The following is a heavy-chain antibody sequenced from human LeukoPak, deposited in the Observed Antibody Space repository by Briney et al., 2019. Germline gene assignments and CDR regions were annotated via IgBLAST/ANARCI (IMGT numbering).Heavy chain of an antibody. D-gene: IGHD3-22*01. J-gene: IGHJ3*02. CDR3: ASVWRYYDSSGYYYVMGAFDI. CDR1: GGTFSNYA. Sequence: SVKVSCKASGGTFSNYAVSWVRQAPGQGLEWMGGFIPVFGPANYAQKFQGRVTITADKSTSTAYMELSSLRSEDTAVYYCASVWRYYDSSGYYYVMGAFDIWGQGTMVTVSS. CDR2: FIPVFGPA. V-gene: IGHV1-69*06.